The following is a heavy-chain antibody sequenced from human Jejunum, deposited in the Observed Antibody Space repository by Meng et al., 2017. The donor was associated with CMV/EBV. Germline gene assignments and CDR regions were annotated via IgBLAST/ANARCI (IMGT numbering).Heavy chain of an antibody. CDR2: INPTTGDP. CDR3: AKDGGSYLDYYFDY. J-gene: IGHJ4*02. Sequence: SESTFTDYYVQWVRQAPGQGLEWLGWINPTTGDPNYAQKFQGRVIMTRDMSINTVHMELTRLRSDDTAVYYCAKDGGSYLDYYFDYWGQGTLVTVSS. CDR1: ESTFTDYY. D-gene: IGHD1-26*01. V-gene: IGHV1-2*02.